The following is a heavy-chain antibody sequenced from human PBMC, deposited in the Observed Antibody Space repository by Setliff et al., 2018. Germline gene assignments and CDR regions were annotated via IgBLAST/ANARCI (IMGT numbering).Heavy chain of an antibody. CDR3: ARGRIAERPEAIDY. CDR1: GESFDNHY. Sequence: PSETLSLTCAVYGESFDNHYWTWIRQPLGERLEWIGEINHRGFTDYKPSLKSRLTMSVDTSRNQFSLNLGSVTAADTGVYYCARGRIAERPEAIDYWGQGTPVTVSS. V-gene: IGHV4-34*01. D-gene: IGHD6-6*01. CDR2: INHRGFT. J-gene: IGHJ4*02.